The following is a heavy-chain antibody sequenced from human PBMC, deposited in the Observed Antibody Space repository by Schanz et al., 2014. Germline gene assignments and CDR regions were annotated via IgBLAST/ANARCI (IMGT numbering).Heavy chain of an antibody. CDR3: VPMSIAAH. CDR1: GFTVNNYA. Sequence: EVQLLESGGGLVQPGGSLRLSCTVSGFTVNNYAMNWVRQAPGRGLEWVSGITRQGTTYYADFVKGRFSISRDSSKNTLFLQMNSLRAEDTAVYYCVPMSIAAHWGQGTMVVVSS. CDR2: ITRQGTT. V-gene: IGHV3-23*01. D-gene: IGHD6-6*01. J-gene: IGHJ4*02.